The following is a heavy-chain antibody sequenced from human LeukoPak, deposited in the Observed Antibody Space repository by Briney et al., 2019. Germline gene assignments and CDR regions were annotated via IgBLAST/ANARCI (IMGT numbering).Heavy chain of an antibody. CDR1: GGSISSYY. CDR2: IYYSGST. CDR3: AGYSGYDYRFDY. Sequence: SETLSLTCTVFGGSISSYYWSWIRQPPGKGLEWIGYIYYSGSTNYNPSLKSRVTISVDTSKNQFSLKLSSVTAADTAVYYCAGYSGYDYRFDYWGQGTLVTVSS. V-gene: IGHV4-59*01. D-gene: IGHD5-12*01. J-gene: IGHJ4*02.